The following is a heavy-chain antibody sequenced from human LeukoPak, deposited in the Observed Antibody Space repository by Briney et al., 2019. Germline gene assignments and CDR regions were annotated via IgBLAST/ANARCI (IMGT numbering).Heavy chain of an antibody. J-gene: IGHJ5*02. Sequence: GGSLRLSCAASGITFSNNAMSWVRQAPGKGPEWVSAISISGDTTYYADSVKGRFTISRDNSKNTLYLQMNSLRAEDTAVYHCAKDLRSLYESGNYGWFDPWGQGTLVTVSS. CDR1: GITFSNNA. V-gene: IGHV3-23*01. CDR2: ISISGDTT. D-gene: IGHD3-10*01. CDR3: AKDLRSLYESGNYGWFDP.